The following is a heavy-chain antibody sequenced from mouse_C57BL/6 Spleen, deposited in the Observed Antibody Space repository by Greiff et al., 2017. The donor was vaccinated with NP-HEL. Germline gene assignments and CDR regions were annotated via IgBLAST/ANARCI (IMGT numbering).Heavy chain of an antibody. CDR3: ARAITTVVRNWYFDV. CDR1: GYTFTDYY. CDR2: INPNNGGT. Sequence: EVQLQQSGPELVKPGASVKISCKASGYTFTDYYMNWVKQSHGKSLEWIGDINPNNGGTSYNQKFKGKATLTVDKSSSTAYMELRSLTSEDSAVYYCARAITTVVRNWYFDVWGTGTTVTVSS. J-gene: IGHJ1*03. D-gene: IGHD1-1*01. V-gene: IGHV1-26*01.